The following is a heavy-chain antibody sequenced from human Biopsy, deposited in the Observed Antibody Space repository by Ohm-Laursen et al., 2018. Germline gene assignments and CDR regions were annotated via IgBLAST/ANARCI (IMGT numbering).Heavy chain of an antibody. CDR2: IHYTGHI. CDR3: ARNRVDVVKVTTIGWNFDL. Sequence: GTLSLTCTVSGDTISTYYWNWIRQTPGKGLEWIGYIHYTGHIRINPSLNSRATISVDTSKDQFSLKLSSLTAADTDIYYCARNRVDVVKVTTIGWNFDLWGRGTLVTVS. J-gene: IGHJ2*01. CDR1: GDTISTYY. D-gene: IGHD5-12*01. V-gene: IGHV4-59*08.